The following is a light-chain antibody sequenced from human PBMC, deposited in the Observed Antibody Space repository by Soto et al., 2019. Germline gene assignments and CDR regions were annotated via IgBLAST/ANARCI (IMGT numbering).Light chain of an antibody. CDR1: SSDIGGYNF. CDR3: SSYISSTTPYV. CDR2: GVS. V-gene: IGLV2-14*03. J-gene: IGLJ1*01. Sequence: QSVLTQPASVSGSPGQSITISCTGTSSDIGGYNFVSWYQHHPGKAPRLTIFGVSDRPSGVSDRFSGSKSGNTASLTISGLQADDEADYYCSSYISSTTPYVFGTGTKVTVL.